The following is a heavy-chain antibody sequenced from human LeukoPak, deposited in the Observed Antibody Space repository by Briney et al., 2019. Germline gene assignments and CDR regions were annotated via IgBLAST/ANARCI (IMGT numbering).Heavy chain of an antibody. J-gene: IGHJ4*02. CDR1: GMAFSSYG. CDR3: ARDFGSGADV. Sequence: PGRSLRLSCAASGMAFSSYGMHWVRQAPGKGLEWVSLIWYDGSNKYYGDSVKGRFTISRDNSKNMLYLQMNSLRADDTAVYYCARDFGSGADVWGQGTLVSVSS. D-gene: IGHD3-10*01. V-gene: IGHV3-33*01. CDR2: IWYDGSNK.